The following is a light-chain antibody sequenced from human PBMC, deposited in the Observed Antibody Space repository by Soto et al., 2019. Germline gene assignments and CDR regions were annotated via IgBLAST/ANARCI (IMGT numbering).Light chain of an antibody. V-gene: IGLV1-44*01. CDR2: SNN. J-gene: IGLJ1*01. Sequence: SVLTQPPSASGTPGQSVTISCSGSSSNIGSNTVNWYQQLPGTAPKLLIYSNNERPSGVPDRFSGSKSGTSASLAISGLQSEDEADFYCAAWDDSLNAYVIGTGTKVTVL. CDR3: AAWDDSLNAYV. CDR1: SSNIGSNT.